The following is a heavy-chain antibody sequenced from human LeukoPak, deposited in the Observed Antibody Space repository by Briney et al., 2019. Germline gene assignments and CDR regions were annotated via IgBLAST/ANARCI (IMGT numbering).Heavy chain of an antibody. CDR2: ITTSGTST. CDR3: VVHSATSCY. V-gene: IGHV3-48*03. J-gene: IGHJ4*02. Sequence: GGSLRLSCATSGFTFGSYEMNWVRQAPGKGLEWISYITTSGTSTYYADSVKGRFTISRDNGKTALSLQMNSLRAEDTAVYYCVVHSATSCYWGQGTLVTVSS. CDR1: GFTFGSYE. D-gene: IGHD1-26*01.